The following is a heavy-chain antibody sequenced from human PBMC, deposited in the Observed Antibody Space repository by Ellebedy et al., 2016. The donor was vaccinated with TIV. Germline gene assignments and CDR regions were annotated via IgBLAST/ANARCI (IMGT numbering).Heavy chain of an antibody. CDR1: GYTFTDHG. V-gene: IGHV1-18*04. J-gene: IGHJ3*02. CDR2: ISDYSGNT. CDR3: ARALRTDMKTSRLDI. Sequence: AASVKVSCKASGYTFTDHGVSWVRLAPGQGLQWMGWISDYSGNTQYAQNFQDRVTFTTDTTTTTAYMEVRNLRADDTAVYYGARALRTDMKTSRLDIWGQGTMVIVSS.